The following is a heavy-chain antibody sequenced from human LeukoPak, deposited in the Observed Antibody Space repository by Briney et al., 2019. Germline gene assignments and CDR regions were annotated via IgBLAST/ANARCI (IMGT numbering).Heavy chain of an antibody. CDR1: GYTFTGYY. Sequence: GASVKVSCKASGYTFTGYYMHWVRQAPGQGLERMGRINPNSGGTNYAQKFQGRVTMTRDTSISTAYMELSRLRSDDTAVYYCARDLSYDSSGPPGYWGQGTLVTVSS. D-gene: IGHD3-22*01. CDR3: ARDLSYDSSGPPGY. V-gene: IGHV1-2*06. J-gene: IGHJ4*02. CDR2: INPNSGGT.